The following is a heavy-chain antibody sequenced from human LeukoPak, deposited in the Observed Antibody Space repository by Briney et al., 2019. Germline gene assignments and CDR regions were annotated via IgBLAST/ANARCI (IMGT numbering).Heavy chain of an antibody. CDR2: ITGSGDST. CDR1: GFTFSSYG. V-gene: IGHV3-NL1*01. J-gene: IGHJ4*02. Sequence: PGRSLRLSCAASGFTFSSYGMHWVRQAPGKGLEWVSSITGSGDSTYYADSVKGRFTISRDNSKNTLYLQMNSLRGEDTAVYSCARDFSDHYSLDYWGQGTLVTVSS. CDR3: ARDFSDHYSLDY. D-gene: IGHD2-15*01.